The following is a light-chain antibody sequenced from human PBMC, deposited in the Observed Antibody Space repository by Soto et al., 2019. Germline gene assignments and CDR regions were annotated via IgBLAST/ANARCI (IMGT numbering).Light chain of an antibody. CDR2: DAS. CDR1: QSVSSY. V-gene: IGKV3-11*01. CDR3: QQRSNWPPYT. J-gene: IGKJ2*01. Sequence: EVVLTQSPATLSLSPGERATLSCRASQSVSSYFAWDHQKPGQAPRLLIYDASNRETGIPARFIGSGSGTDFSLTISSLQPEDVSVYYCQQRSNWPPYTFGQGTKLEIK.